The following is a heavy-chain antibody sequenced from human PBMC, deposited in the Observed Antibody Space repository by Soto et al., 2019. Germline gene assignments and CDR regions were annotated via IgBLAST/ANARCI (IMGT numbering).Heavy chain of an antibody. D-gene: IGHD6-13*01. Sequence: PGGSLRLSCAASGFTFSSYSMNWVRQAPGKGLEWVSSISSSSSYIYYADSVKGRFTISRDNAKNSLYLQMNSLRAEDTAVYYCASPYYAREMSIAAALSAFDIWGQGTMVTVSS. CDR2: ISSSSSYI. J-gene: IGHJ3*02. CDR1: GFTFSSYS. V-gene: IGHV3-21*01. CDR3: ASPYYAREMSIAAALSAFDI.